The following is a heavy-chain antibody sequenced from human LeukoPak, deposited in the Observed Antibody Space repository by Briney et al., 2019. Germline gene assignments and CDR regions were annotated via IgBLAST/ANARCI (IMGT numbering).Heavy chain of an antibody. CDR3: ARTLTFGGVISWFDP. CDR1: GFTVSSNY. CDR2: IYSGGST. J-gene: IGHJ5*02. V-gene: IGHV3-66*01. D-gene: IGHD3-16*01. Sequence: GGSLRLSCAASGFTVSSNYMSWVRQAPGKGPEWVSVIYSGGSTYYADSVKGRFTISRDNSKNTLYLQMNSQRAEDTAVYYCARTLTFGGVISWFDPWGQGTLVTVSS.